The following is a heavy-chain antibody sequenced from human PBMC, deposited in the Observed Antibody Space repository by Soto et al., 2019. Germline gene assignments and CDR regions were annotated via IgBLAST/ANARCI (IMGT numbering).Heavy chain of an antibody. D-gene: IGHD6-13*01. CDR3: ARATNLRRYSSSYLPSAFDI. V-gene: IGHV3-23*01. CDR2: ISGSGGST. J-gene: IGHJ3*02. Sequence: GGSLRLSCAASGFTFSSYAMSWVRQAPGKGLEWVSAISGSGGSTYYADSVKGRFTISRDNSKNTLYLQMNSLRAEDTAVYYCARATNLRRYSSSYLPSAFDIWGQGTMVTVSS. CDR1: GFTFSSYA.